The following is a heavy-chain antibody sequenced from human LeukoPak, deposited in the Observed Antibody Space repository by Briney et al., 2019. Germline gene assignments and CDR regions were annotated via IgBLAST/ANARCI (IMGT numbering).Heavy chain of an antibody. J-gene: IGHJ3*02. D-gene: IGHD3-3*01. Sequence: QSGGSLRLSCAASGFTFSSYAMHWVRQAPGKGLEWVAVISYDGSNKYYADSVKGRFTISRDNSKNTLYLQMNSLRAEDTAVYYCARGSPAGFRTYYDFWSGYSADAFDIWGQGTMVTVSS. CDR2: ISYDGSNK. CDR3: ARGSPAGFRTYYDFWSGYSADAFDI. CDR1: GFTFSSYA. V-gene: IGHV3-30*04.